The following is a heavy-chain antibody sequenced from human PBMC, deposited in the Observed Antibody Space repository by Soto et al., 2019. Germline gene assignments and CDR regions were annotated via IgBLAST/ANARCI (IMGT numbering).Heavy chain of an antibody. V-gene: IGHV3-23*01. CDR3: AKELVNSGWTYFDY. J-gene: IGHJ4*02. CDR1: GFSFNTYA. CDR2: ISDSGGRT. D-gene: IGHD6-19*01. Sequence: SLRLSCAASGFSFNTYAMSWVRQAPGKGLEWVSAISDSGGRTYYADSVKGRFTISRDNSKNTLSLQMNSLRAEDTAVYFCAKELVNSGWTYFDYWGQGTLVTVSS.